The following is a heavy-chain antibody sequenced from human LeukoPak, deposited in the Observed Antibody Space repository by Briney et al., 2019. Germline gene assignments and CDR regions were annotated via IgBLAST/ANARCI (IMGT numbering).Heavy chain of an antibody. J-gene: IGHJ4*02. V-gene: IGHV3-9*01. CDR3: AKDIQDYLVDTAMAFDY. CDR1: GFTFDDYA. Sequence: PGRSLRLSCAASGFTFDDYAMHWVRQAPGKGLEWVSGISWNSGSIGYADSVKGRFTISRDNAKNSLYLQMNSLRAEDTALYYCAKDIQDYLVDTAMAFDYWGQGTLVTVSS. CDR2: ISWNSGSI. D-gene: IGHD5-18*01.